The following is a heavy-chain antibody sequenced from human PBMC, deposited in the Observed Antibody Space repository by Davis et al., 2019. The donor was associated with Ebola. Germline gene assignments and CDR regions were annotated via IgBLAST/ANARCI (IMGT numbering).Heavy chain of an antibody. CDR1: GYRFTDYW. D-gene: IGHD3-22*01. CDR3: AKQESLYGSSDY. J-gene: IGHJ4*02. CDR2: IYPGDSDI. Sequence: KVSCKGSGYRFTDYWIGWVRQMPGKGLEWMGIIYPGDSDIRYSPSFQGQVTISVDRSISTAYLQWSSLKASDTAMYYCAKQESLYGSSDYWGQGTLVTVSS. V-gene: IGHV5-51*01.